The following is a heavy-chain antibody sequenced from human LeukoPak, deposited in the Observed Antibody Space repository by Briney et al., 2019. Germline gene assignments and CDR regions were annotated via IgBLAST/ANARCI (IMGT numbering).Heavy chain of an antibody. D-gene: IGHD2-2*01. CDR1: GYSISSGYY. J-gene: IGHJ5*02. V-gene: IGHV4-38-2*02. Sequence: SETLSLTCTVSGYSISSGYYWGWIRQPPGKGLEWIANIYHSGNTYYNPSLKSRVTISVDASRNQFSLKLSSVTAADTAVYYCALQPARRLSWFDPWGQGTLVTVSS. CDR3: ALQPARRLSWFDP. CDR2: IYHSGNT.